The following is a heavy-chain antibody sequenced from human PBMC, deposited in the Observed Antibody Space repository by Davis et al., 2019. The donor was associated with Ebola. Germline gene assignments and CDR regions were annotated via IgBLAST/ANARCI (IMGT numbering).Heavy chain of an antibody. CDR3: ANTIGDTGLLT. J-gene: IGHJ5*02. D-gene: IGHD5-18*01. CDR1: GFTFSSYA. V-gene: IGHV3-23*01. Sequence: GESLKISCAASGFTFSSYAMSWVRQAPGKGLEWVSAISGSGGSTYYADSVKGRFTISRDNSKNTLYLQMNSLRAEDTAVYYCANTIGDTGLLTWGQGTLVTVSS. CDR2: ISGSGGST.